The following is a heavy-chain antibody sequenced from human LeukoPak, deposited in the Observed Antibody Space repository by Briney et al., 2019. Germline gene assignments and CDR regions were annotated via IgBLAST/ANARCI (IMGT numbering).Heavy chain of an antibody. CDR2: INPSDGST. CDR1: GYIFTTYY. Sequence: ASVKVSCKASGYIFTTYYMHWVRQAPGQGLEWMGVINPSDGSTNYAQRFQGRVTFTSDTSATVVYMDLSSLRAEDTAVYYCCPQLVRYWGQGTLVTVSS. V-gene: IGHV1-46*01. J-gene: IGHJ4*02. D-gene: IGHD6-13*01. CDR3: CPQLVRY.